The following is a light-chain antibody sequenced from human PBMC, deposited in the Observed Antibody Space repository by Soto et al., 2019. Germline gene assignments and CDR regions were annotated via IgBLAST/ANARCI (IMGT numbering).Light chain of an antibody. CDR2: EGN. Sequence: QSVLTQTASVSGSPGQSITIFCTGTSSDVGNYNLVSWYQHHPGEAPQLIVYEGNKRPSGVSNRFSASKSGNTASLTISGLQAEDEADYYCCSYAGSNTYVFGTGTKVTVL. V-gene: IGLV2-23*01. J-gene: IGLJ1*01. CDR1: SSDVGNYNL. CDR3: CSYAGSNTYV.